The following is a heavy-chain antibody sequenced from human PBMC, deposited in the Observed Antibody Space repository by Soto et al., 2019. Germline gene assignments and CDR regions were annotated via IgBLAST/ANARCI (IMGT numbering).Heavy chain of an antibody. CDR3: GAAELQALLNLAN. V-gene: IGHV4-30-4*01. CDR1: GGSISSGDYY. CDR2: IYYSGST. Sequence: PSETLSLTCTVSGGSISSGDYYWSWILQPPGKGLGCIGYIYYSGSTYYNPSLKCRVTISVDTSKNQFSLKLSSVTAADTSVYCCGAAELQALLNLANWGQGTLVNVSS. D-gene: IGHD1-7*01. J-gene: IGHJ4*02.